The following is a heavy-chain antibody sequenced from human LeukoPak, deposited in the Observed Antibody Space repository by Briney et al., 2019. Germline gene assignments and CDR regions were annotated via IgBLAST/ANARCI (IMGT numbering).Heavy chain of an antibody. V-gene: IGHV1-69*13. CDR1: GGTFSSYA. CDR3: ARYAGYSSGWTFDY. Sequence: SVKVSCKASGGTFSSYAISWVRQAPGQGLEWTGGIIPIFGTANYAQKFQGRVTITADESTSTAYMELSSLRSEDTAVYYCARYAGYSSGWTFDYWGQGTLVTVSS. J-gene: IGHJ4*02. D-gene: IGHD6-19*01. CDR2: IIPIFGTA.